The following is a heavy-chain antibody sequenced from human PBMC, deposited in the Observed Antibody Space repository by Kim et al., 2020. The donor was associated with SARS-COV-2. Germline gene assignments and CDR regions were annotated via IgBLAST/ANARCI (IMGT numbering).Heavy chain of an antibody. CDR3: ARGVTGTSIT. CDR2: ST. J-gene: IGHJ5*02. Sequence: STNYNPSLKSRVTISVDTSKNQFSLKLSSVTAADTAVYYCARGVTGTSITWGQGTLVTVSS. V-gene: IGHV4-34*01. D-gene: IGHD1-20*01.